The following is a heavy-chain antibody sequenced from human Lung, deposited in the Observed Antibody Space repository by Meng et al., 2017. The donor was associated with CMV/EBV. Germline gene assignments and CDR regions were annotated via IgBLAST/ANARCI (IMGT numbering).Heavy chain of an antibody. CDR3: ARDDYGPFNY. CDR1: GNTITSYY. CDR2: IDPRRGDT. J-gene: IGHJ4*02. V-gene: IGHV1-2*02. Sequence: VQLVWLGVHLESPGALEKVSRRASGNTITSYYIHWIRQAPGQGLEWMGWIDPRRGDTKYAQRFQGRVTLTRDTSIDTVYMELTSLTSDDTAVYYCARDDYGPFNYWGQGTLVTVSS. D-gene: IGHD4/OR15-4a*01.